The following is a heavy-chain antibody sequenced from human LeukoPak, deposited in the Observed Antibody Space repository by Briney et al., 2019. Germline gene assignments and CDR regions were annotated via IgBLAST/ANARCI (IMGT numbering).Heavy chain of an antibody. CDR1: GGSISSSSYY. CDR2: IYYSGST. Sequence: SETLSLTCTVSGGSISSSSYYWGWIRQPPGKGLEWIGSIYYSGSTNYNPSLKSRVTISVDTSKNQFSLKLSSVTAADTAVYYCARRAKYCSSTSCNRAFDIWGQGTMVTVSS. V-gene: IGHV4-39*07. J-gene: IGHJ3*02. D-gene: IGHD2-2*02. CDR3: ARRAKYCSSTSCNRAFDI.